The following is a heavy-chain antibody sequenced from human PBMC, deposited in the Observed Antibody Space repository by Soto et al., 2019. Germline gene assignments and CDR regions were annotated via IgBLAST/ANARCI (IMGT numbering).Heavy chain of an antibody. J-gene: IGHJ6*02. CDR1: GYTFTSYY. CDR3: ASRRLGIAAAGTQANFFYAMYG. Sequence: GASVKLSWKASGYTFTSYYMQCLLQAPGQGLEWMGIINPSGGSTSYAQKFQGRVTVTRDTSTSTVYMELSSLRSEDTAVYYCASRRLGIAAAGTQANFFYAMYGWG. CDR2: INPSGGST. V-gene: IGHV1-46*01. D-gene: IGHD6-13*01.